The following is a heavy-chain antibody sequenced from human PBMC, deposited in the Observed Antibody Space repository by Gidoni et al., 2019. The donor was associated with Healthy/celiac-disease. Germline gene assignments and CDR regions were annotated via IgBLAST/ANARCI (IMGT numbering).Heavy chain of an antibody. D-gene: IGHD3-10*01. Sequence: EVQLVASGGGLVQLGRSLRLSCTASGFTFGDYAMSWVRQAPGKGLAWVGFIRSKAYGGTTEYAASVKGRFTISRDDSKSIAYLQMNSLKTEDTAVYYCTTRSGTRGSYFDYWGQGTLVTVSS. CDR2: IRSKAYGGTT. CDR3: TTRSGTRGSYFDY. CDR1: GFTFGDYA. V-gene: IGHV3-49*04. J-gene: IGHJ4*02.